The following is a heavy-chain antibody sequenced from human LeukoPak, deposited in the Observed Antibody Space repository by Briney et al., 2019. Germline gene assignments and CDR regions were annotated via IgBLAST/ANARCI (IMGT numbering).Heavy chain of an antibody. Sequence: GGSLRLSCAASGFSFSSSWMHWVRQAPGKGLVWVSRINCDGSSTDYADSVKGRFTISRDNAKNTLFRQMNSLRAEDTAVYYCARGAFGGLDYWGQGTLVTVSS. CDR3: ARGAFGGLDY. V-gene: IGHV3-74*01. CDR1: GFSFSSSW. J-gene: IGHJ4*02. D-gene: IGHD3-3*01. CDR2: INCDGSST.